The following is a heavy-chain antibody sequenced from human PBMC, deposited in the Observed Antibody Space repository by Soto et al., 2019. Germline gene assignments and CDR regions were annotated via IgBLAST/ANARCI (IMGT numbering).Heavy chain of an antibody. V-gene: IGHV1-69*01. CDR2: IIPIFGTA. J-gene: IGHJ4*02. CDR3: ARDLTTVPGEYFDY. CDR1: GGTFSSYA. Sequence: QVQLVQAGAEVKKPGSSVKVSCKASGGTFSSYAISWVRQAPGQGLEWMGGIIPIFGTANYAQKFQGRVMITADESTSIAYMELSSLRSEDTAVYYCARDLTTVPGEYFDYWGQGTLVTVSS. D-gene: IGHD4-17*01.